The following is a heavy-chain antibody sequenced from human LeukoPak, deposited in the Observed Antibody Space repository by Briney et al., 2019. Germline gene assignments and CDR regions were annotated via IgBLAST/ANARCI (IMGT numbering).Heavy chain of an antibody. CDR2: INHTGST. V-gene: IGHV4-34*01. CDR1: GGSFNHYY. D-gene: IGHD3-10*01. Sequence: SETLSLTCAVYGGSFNHYYWSWIRQPPGKGLEWIGEINHTGSTNYSPSLKSRVTISLDTSRNQFSLKLNSVTAADTAVYYCAKSNGYGLIDIWGQGTMVTVSS. CDR3: AKSNGYGLIDI. J-gene: IGHJ3*02.